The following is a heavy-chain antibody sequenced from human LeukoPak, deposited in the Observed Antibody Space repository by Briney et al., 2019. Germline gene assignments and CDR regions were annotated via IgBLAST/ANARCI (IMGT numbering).Heavy chain of an antibody. V-gene: IGHV3-23*01. J-gene: IGHJ4*02. Sequence: GGSLRLSCAASGFRFSSYAMSWVRQAPGKGLEWVSAISGSGVSTYYADSVKGRFTVSRDNSKNTLYLQMSSLRAEDTAVYYCATDRGAGPFDYWGQGSLVTVSS. CDR3: ATDRGAGPFDY. D-gene: IGHD1-26*01. CDR2: ISGSGVST. CDR1: GFRFSSYA.